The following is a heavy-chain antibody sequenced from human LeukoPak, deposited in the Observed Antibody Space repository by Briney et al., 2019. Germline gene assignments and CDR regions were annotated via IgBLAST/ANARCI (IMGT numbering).Heavy chain of an antibody. CDR1: GFTFSSYS. D-gene: IGHD2-15*01. CDR2: ISSSSSTI. V-gene: IGHV3-48*01. J-gene: IGHJ4*02. CDR3: TRLGIAPNPDY. Sequence: GGSLRLSCAASGFTFSSYSMNWVRQAPGKGLEWVSYISSSSSTIYYADSVKGRFTISRDDSKNTAYLQMNSLKTEDTAVYYCTRLGIAPNPDYWGQGTLVTVSS.